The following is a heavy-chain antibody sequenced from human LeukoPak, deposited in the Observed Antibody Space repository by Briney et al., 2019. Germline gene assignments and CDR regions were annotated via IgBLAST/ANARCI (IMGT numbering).Heavy chain of an antibody. CDR1: GFTVSSNY. CDR2: IYSGGST. Sequence: GGSLRLSCAASGFTVSSNYMSWVRQAPGKGLEWVSVIYSGGSTYYADSVKGRFTISRDNSKNTLYLQMNSLRAEDTAVYYCAKSVVVVAATPSDYWGQGTLVTVSS. V-gene: IGHV3-53*01. J-gene: IGHJ4*02. D-gene: IGHD2-15*01. CDR3: AKSVVVVAATPSDY.